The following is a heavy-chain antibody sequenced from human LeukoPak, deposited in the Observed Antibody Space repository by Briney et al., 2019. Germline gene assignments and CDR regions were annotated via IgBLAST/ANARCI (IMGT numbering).Heavy chain of an antibody. CDR2: IRYSGT. D-gene: IGHD3-16*01. J-gene: IGHJ4*02. Sequence: PSETLSLTCTVFGGSISSSGYLWGWIRQPPGKGLELIGNIRYSGTYYNPSLKSRVTISVDTSENQFSLKLSSVTAADTAVYYCLRSHGAYWGQGTLVTVSS. V-gene: IGHV4-39*01. CDR3: LRSHGAY. CDR1: GGSISSSGYL.